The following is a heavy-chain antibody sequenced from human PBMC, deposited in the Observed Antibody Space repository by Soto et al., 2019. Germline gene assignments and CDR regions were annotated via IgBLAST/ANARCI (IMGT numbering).Heavy chain of an antibody. CDR3: ATNWSLDY. V-gene: IGHV3-53*01. CDR1: GFTFSDHY. J-gene: IGHJ4*02. D-gene: IGHD1-1*01. CDR2: IYSGGST. Sequence: PGGSLRLSCAASGFTFSDHYMDWVRQAPGKGLEWVSVIYSGGSTYYADSVKGRFTISRDNSKNTLYLQMNSLRAEDTAVYYCATNWSLDYWGQGTLVTVSS.